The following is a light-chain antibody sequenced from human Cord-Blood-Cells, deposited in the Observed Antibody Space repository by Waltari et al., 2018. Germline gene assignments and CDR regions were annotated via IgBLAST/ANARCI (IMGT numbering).Light chain of an antibody. CDR1: SSDVGGYNY. J-gene: IGLJ1*01. CDR3: SSYTSSSTYV. CDR2: DVS. V-gene: IGLV2-14*03. Sequence: QPALTQPASVSGSPGQSITISCTGTSSDVGGYNYVSWYQQHPGKAPKLMIYDVSNRPSGVSKRFSGSKSGNTASLTISGLQAEDEADYYCSSYTSSSTYVFGTGTKVTVL.